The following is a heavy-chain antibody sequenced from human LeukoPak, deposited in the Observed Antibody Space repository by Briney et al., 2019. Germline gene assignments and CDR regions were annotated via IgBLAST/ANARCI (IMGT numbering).Heavy chain of an antibody. J-gene: IGHJ4*02. CDR2: ISGSGVST. V-gene: IGHV3-23*01. D-gene: IGHD6-19*01. CDR1: GFTFSSYA. CDR3: AKSKDSSGSFFYFDY. Sequence: GGSLRLSCAASGFTFSSYAMSWVRQAPGKGLEWVSTISGSGVSTYYADSVKGRYTISRDNSKNTLYLQMNSLRAEDTAVYYCAKSKDSSGSFFYFDYWGQGTLVTVSS.